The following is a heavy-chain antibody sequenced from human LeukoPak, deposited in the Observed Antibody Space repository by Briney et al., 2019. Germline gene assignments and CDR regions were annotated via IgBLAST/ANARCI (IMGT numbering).Heavy chain of an antibody. CDR2: IYYSGNT. CDR1: GGSVNSGDSY. CDR3: ARDRYSSSSFYFDY. V-gene: IGHV4-30-4*08. D-gene: IGHD6-13*01. J-gene: IGHJ4*02. Sequence: SQTLSLTCTVPGGSVNSGDSYWSWSRQSPGEGLEGIWDIYYSGNTYYSPSLRSRVTISMDTSKNQFSLKLTSLTAADTAVYYCARDRYSSSSFYFDYWGQGALVTVSS.